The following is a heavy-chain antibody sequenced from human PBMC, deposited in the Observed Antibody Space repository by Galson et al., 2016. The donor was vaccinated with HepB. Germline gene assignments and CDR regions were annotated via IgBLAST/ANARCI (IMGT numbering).Heavy chain of an antibody. V-gene: IGHV3-30*04. CDR3: ARTRYCSSTSCYYYYGMDV. CDR2: ISYDGSNK. Sequence: SLRLSCAASGFTFSSYAMHWVRQAPGKGLEWVAVISYDGSNKYYADSVKGRFTISRDNSKNTLYLQMNSLRAEDTAGYYCARTRYCSSTSCYYYYGMDVWGQGNLVTVSS. D-gene: IGHD2-2*01. J-gene: IGHJ6*02. CDR1: GFTFSSYA.